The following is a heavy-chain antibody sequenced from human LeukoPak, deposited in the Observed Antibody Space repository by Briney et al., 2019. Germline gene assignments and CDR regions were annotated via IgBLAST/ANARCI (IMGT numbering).Heavy chain of an antibody. D-gene: IGHD4-17*01. V-gene: IGHV4-39*01. CDR2: IYYSGST. Sequence: SETLSLTCTVSGGSISSSSYYWGWIRQPPGKGLEWIGSIYYSGSTYYNPSLKSRVTISVDTSKNQFSLKLSSVTAADTAVYYCARIYGYPLYYFDYWGQGTLVTVSS. J-gene: IGHJ4*02. CDR3: ARIYGYPLYYFDY. CDR1: GGSISSSSYY.